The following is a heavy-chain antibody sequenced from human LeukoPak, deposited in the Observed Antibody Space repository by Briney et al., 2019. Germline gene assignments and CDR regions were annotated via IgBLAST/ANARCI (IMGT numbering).Heavy chain of an antibody. D-gene: IGHD6-19*01. J-gene: IGHJ6*03. V-gene: IGHV3-21*01. Sequence: GGSLRLSCAASGFTFSSYSMNWVRQAPGKGLEWVSSISSSSSYIYYADSVKGRFTISRDNAKNSLYLQMNSLRAEDTAVYYCARGPSIAVARTYYYYYMDVWGKGTTVTVSS. CDR3: ARGPSIAVARTYYYYYMDV. CDR2: ISSSSSYI. CDR1: GFTFSSYS.